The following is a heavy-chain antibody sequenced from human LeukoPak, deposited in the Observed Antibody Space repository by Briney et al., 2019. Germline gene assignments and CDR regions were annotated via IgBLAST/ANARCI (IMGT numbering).Heavy chain of an antibody. CDR1: SGSISSTSYY. CDR2: ISYSGST. J-gene: IGHJ4*02. V-gene: IGHV4-39*01. CDR3: ARQVSVAAIDY. Sequence: SETLSLTCTVSSGSISSTSYYWGWVRQPPGKGLEWNGSISYSGSTYYNPSPKSRVTLSIDTSKNQFSLKLSSVTAADTAVYYCARQVSVAAIDYWGQGTLVTVSS. D-gene: IGHD6-19*01.